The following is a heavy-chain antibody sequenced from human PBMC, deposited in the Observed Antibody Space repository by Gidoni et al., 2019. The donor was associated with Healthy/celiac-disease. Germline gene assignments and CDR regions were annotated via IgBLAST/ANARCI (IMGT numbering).Heavy chain of an antibody. CDR3: ASPSRKYQLLWYFDL. D-gene: IGHD2-2*01. CDR1: GFTFRSYS. J-gene: IGHJ2*01. CDR2: ISSSSSYI. V-gene: IGHV3-21*01. Sequence: EVQLVESGGGLVKPGGSLRLSCAASGFTFRSYSMNWVRQAPGKGLEWVSSISSSSSYIYYADSVKGRYTISRDNAKNSLYLQMNSLRAEDTAVYYCASPSRKYQLLWYFDLWGRGTLVTVSS.